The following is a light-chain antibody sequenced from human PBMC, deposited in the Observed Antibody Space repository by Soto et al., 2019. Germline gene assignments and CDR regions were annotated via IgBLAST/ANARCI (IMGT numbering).Light chain of an antibody. V-gene: IGLV2-14*01. Sequence: SALTQPASVSGSPGQSVTISCTGPRSDIGDSNFISWYQHSPGKAPRPLIYEVNNRPSGVSKRFSGSKAGNTASLTISGLLDDDEADYFCASFRSGTILVFGSGTKVTVL. CDR1: RSDIGDSNF. J-gene: IGLJ1*01. CDR2: EVN. CDR3: ASFRSGTILV.